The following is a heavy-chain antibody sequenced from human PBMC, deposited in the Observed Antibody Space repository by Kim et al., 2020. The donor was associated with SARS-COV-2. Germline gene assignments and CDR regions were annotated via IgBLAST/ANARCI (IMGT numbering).Heavy chain of an antibody. J-gene: IGHJ6*02. D-gene: IGHD2-15*01. V-gene: IGHV4-34*01. CDR3: ARGTRIPPYYYYGMDV. Sequence: SLKSRVTISVDTSKNQFSLKLSSVTAADTAVYYCARGTRIPPYYYYGMDVWGQGTTVTVSS.